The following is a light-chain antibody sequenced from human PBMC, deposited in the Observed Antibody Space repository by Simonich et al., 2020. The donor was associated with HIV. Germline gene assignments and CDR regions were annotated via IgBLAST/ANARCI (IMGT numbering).Light chain of an antibody. CDR3: QHLNSVPFT. J-gene: IGKJ3*01. CDR2: AAS. Sequence: IQLTQSPSFLSASVGERVTITCRASQGISSYLAWYQQKPGKAPKILINAASTLQSGVPARFSGSGSGTEFTLTISSLQPEDFATYYCQHLNSVPFTFGPGTKVDI. CDR1: QGISSY. V-gene: IGKV1-9*01.